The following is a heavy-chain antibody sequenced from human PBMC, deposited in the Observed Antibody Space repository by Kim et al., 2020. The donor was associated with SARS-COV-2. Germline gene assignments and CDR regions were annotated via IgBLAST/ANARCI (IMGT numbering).Heavy chain of an antibody. J-gene: IGHJ4*02. Sequence: GGSLRLSCAASGFTFGDYSMHWVRQAPGKGLEWVALISWDGGGTYYADSVKGRFTISRDNSKNSLYLQMNSLRSEDTAVYYCANDGSSSWRGEYYFDYWGQGTLVTVSS. D-gene: IGHD6-13*01. CDR2: ISWDGGGT. V-gene: IGHV3-43*01. CDR3: ANDGSSSWRGEYYFDY. CDR1: GFTFGDYS.